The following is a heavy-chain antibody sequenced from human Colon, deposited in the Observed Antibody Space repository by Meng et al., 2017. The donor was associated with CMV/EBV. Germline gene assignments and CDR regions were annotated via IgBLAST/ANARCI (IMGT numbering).Heavy chain of an antibody. CDR3: AIKSDSGRHPLYYGMDV. Sequence: GGSLRLSCKTSGYSFTTYWIFWVRQMPGKGLEWMGPIYPGDSDTKYSPSLQGQVTISADKSISTAYLQWSSLKASDTATYYCAIKSDSGRHPLYYGMDVWGQGTTVTVSS. D-gene: IGHD5-12*01. J-gene: IGHJ6*02. V-gene: IGHV5-51*01. CDR2: IYPGDSDT. CDR1: GYSFTTYW.